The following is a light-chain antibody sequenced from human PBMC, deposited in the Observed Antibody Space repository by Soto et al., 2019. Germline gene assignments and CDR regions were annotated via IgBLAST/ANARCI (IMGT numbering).Light chain of an antibody. CDR1: QGISSY. CDR2: AAS. J-gene: IGKJ3*01. V-gene: IGKV1-9*01. Sequence: DIQLTQSPSFLSASVGDRVTITCRASQGISSYLAWDQQKPGKAPKLLLYAASTLQNWVPSRFRGSGSETEFTLTISSLQPEEFGTYYCQQLNSFPPTFGPGTKVDLK. CDR3: QQLNSFPPT.